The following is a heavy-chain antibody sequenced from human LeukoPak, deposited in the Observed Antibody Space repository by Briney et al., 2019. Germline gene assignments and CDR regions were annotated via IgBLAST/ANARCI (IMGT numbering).Heavy chain of an antibody. V-gene: IGHV4-39*01. CDR1: GGSISSSSYY. Sequence: SETLSLTCTVSGGSISSSSYYWGWIRQPPGKGLEWIGSIYYSGSTYYNPSLKSRVTISVDTSKNQFSLKLSSVTAADTAVYYCARRDTAMVNYFGYWGQGTLVTVSS. D-gene: IGHD5-18*01. CDR2: IYYSGST. CDR3: ARRDTAMVNYFGY. J-gene: IGHJ4*02.